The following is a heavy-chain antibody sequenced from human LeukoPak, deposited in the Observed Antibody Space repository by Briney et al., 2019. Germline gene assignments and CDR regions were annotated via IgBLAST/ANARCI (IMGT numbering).Heavy chain of an antibody. V-gene: IGHV1-58*01. J-gene: IGHJ4*02. CDR3: ARRGYCSSTSCYSYVDY. CDR2: IVVGSGNT. D-gene: IGHD2-2*02. Sequence: ASVKVSCKASGFTFTSSAVQWVRQARGQRLEWIGWIVVGSGNTNYAQKLQGRVTMTTDTSTSTAYMELRSLRSDDTAVYYCARRGYCSSTSCYSYVDYWGQGTLVTVSS. CDR1: GFTFTSSA.